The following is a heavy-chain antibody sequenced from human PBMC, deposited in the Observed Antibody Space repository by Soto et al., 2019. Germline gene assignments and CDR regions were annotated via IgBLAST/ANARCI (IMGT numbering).Heavy chain of an antibody. CDR2: IWYDGSNK. CDR3: ARDLRYFDWLPYPDYYYGMDV. Sequence: PGGSLRLSCAASGFTFSSYGMHWVRQAPGKGLEWVAVIWYDGSNKYYADSVKGRFTISRDNSKNTLYLQMNSLRAEDTAVYYCARDLRYFDWLPYPDYYYGMDVWGQGTTVTVSS. CDR1: GFTFSSYG. D-gene: IGHD3-9*01. J-gene: IGHJ6*02. V-gene: IGHV3-33*01.